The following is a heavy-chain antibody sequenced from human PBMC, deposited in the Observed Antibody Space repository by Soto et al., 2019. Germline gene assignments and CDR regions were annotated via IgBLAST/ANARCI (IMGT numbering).Heavy chain of an antibody. Sequence: QVRLQQWGADLLKLSETLSLTCPVSGGSFLGSSWNWIRQPPGRGLEWIGEINQSGSTTYNPSLKSRVTISVDRSKNQFSLGLNSVTAADTAVYYCARGNFWSGYDPSYYYYMDVWGKGTAVTVSS. CDR3: ARGNFWSGYDPSYYYYMDV. CDR2: INQSGST. V-gene: IGHV4-34*02. CDR1: GGSFLGSS. D-gene: IGHD3-3*01. J-gene: IGHJ6*03.